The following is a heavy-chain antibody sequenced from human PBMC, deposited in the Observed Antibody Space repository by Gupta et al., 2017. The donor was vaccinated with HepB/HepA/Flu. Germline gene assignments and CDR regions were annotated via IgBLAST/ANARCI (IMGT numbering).Heavy chain of an antibody. D-gene: IGHD6-19*01. V-gene: IGHV2-70*15. CDR2: IDWDDDK. CDR1: GFSLSTSGMC. Sequence: QVTLRESGPALVKPTQTLTLTCTFSGFSLSTSGMCVSWIRQPPGKALEWLARIDWDDDKYYSTSLKTRLTISKDTSKNQVVLTMTNMDPVDTATYYCARTRYSSGWYDWFDPWGQGTRGTVSS. CDR3: ARTRYSSGWYDWFDP. J-gene: IGHJ5*02.